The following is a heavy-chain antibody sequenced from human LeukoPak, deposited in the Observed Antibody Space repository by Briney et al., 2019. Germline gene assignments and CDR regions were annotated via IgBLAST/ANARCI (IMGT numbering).Heavy chain of an antibody. Sequence: GGSLRPSCAASGFTFSSYSMNWVRQAPGKGLEWVSSISSSSSYIYYADSVKGRFTISRDNAKNSLYLQMNSLRAEDTAVYYCARDLITFGGVIVNFDYWGQGTLVTVSS. J-gene: IGHJ4*02. CDR2: ISSSSSYI. CDR3: ARDLITFGGVIVNFDY. D-gene: IGHD3-16*02. CDR1: GFTFSSYS. V-gene: IGHV3-21*01.